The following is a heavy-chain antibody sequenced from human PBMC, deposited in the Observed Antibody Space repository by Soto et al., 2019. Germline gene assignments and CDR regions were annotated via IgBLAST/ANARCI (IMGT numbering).Heavy chain of an antibody. V-gene: IGHV3-9*01. D-gene: IGHD1-7*01. J-gene: IGHJ6*02. CDR1: GFTFDDYA. CDR2: ISWNSGSI. Sequence: EVQLVESGGGLVQPGRSQRLSCAASGFTFDDYAMHWVRQAPGKGLEWVSGISWNSGSIGYADSVKGRFTISRDNAKNSLYLQMNSLRAEDTALYYCAKDIFSVTGTGYYYYYGMDVWGQGTTVTVSS. CDR3: AKDIFSVTGTGYYYYYGMDV.